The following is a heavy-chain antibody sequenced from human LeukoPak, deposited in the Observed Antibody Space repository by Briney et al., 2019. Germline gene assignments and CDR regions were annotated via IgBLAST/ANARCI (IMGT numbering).Heavy chain of an antibody. J-gene: IGHJ3*02. V-gene: IGHV4-39*01. CDR1: GGSISSSNYY. Sequence: PSETLSLTCSVSGGSISSSNYYWGWIRQPPGERLEWIGNIYYSGSTYYNTSLKSRVTISIDTSKKQFSLKLTSVTATDTAVYYCARLQWIDAFDIWGRGTMVTVSS. CDR3: ARLQWIDAFDI. D-gene: IGHD6-19*01. CDR2: IYYSGST.